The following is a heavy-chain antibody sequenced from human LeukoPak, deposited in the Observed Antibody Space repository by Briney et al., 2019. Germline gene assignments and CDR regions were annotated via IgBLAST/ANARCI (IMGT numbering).Heavy chain of an antibody. V-gene: IGHV3-30*03. CDR1: GFTFSDFG. D-gene: IGHD5-18*01. CDR3: ARGRGGYSPECFDY. J-gene: IGHJ4*02. CDR2: ISYDGGNK. Sequence: LGGSLRLSCAASGFTFSDFGMNWVRQAPGKGLEWVAVISYDGGNKYYADSVKDRFTISRDNSKNTLYLQMNSLRAEDTAVYYCARGRGGYSPECFDYWGQGTLVTVSS.